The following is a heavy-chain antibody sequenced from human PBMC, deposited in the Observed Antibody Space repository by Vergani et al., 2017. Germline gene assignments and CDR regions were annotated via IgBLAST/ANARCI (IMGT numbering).Heavy chain of an antibody. Sequence: QVQLQESGPGLVKPSETLSLTCTVPGGSISSYYWSWIRQPPGKGLEWIGYIYYSGSTNYNPSLKSRVTISVDTSKNQFSLKLSSVTAADTAVYYCARVGQQRSKGWFDPWGQGTLVTVSS. D-gene: IGHD6-13*01. V-gene: IGHV4-59*01. CDR1: GGSISSYY. CDR2: IYYSGST. CDR3: ARVGQQRSKGWFDP. J-gene: IGHJ5*02.